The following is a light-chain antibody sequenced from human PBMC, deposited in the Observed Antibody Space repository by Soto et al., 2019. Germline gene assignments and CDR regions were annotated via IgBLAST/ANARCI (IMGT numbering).Light chain of an antibody. J-gene: IGKJ1*01. CDR3: QQYGTSPTT. CDR2: SAS. V-gene: IGKV3-20*01. CDR1: QTVTSSY. Sequence: ENVLTQAPGTLSLSPGERATLSCRASQTVTSSYLAWYQQKPGQAPRLLIYSASSRATGIPDRFSGSGSGTDFTLTISRLEPEDFAVYYCQQYGTSPTTFGQGTKVDIK.